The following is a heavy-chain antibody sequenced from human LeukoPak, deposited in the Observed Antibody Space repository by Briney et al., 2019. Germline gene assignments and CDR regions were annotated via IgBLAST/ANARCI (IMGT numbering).Heavy chain of an antibody. V-gene: IGHV1-8*03. J-gene: IGHJ5*02. Sequence: ASVKVSCKASGYTFTGYYMHWVRQATGQGLEWMGWMNPNSGNKGYAQKFQGRVTITRNTSISTAYMELSSLRSEDTAVYYCARGPLGYCSSTSCLFLDPWGQGTLVTVSS. CDR1: GYTFTGYY. CDR3: ARGPLGYCSSTSCLFLDP. D-gene: IGHD2-2*01. CDR2: MNPNSGNK.